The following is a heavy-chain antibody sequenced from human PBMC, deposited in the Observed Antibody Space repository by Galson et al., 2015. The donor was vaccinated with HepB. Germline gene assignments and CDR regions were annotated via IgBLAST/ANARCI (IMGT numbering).Heavy chain of an antibody. D-gene: IGHD3-3*01. CDR3: AREVTIFGVVIDY. Sequence: SLRLSCAASGFTVSSNYMSWVRQAPGKGLEWVSVIYSGGSTYYADSVKGRFTISRDNSKNTLYLQMNSLRAEDTAVYYCAREVTIFGVVIDYWGQGTLVTVSS. J-gene: IGHJ4*02. V-gene: IGHV3-66*01. CDR1: GFTVSSNY. CDR2: IYSGGST.